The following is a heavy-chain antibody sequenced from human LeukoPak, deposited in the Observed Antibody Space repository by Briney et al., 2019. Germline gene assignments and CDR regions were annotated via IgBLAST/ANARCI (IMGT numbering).Heavy chain of an antibody. CDR3: ARITGAGAKGD. D-gene: IGHD1-26*01. V-gene: IGHV4-4*07. CDR2: IYISGST. J-gene: IGHJ4*02. Sequence: SETLSLTCTVSGGSISSYYWSWIRQPAGKGLEWIGRIYISGSTSYNPSLKNRVTMSVDTSKNQFSLKLSSVTAADTAVYYCARITGAGAKGDWGQGTLVTVSS. CDR1: GGSISSYY.